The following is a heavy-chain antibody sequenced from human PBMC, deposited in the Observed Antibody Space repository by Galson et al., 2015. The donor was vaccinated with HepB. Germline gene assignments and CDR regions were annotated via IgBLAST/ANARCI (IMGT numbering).Heavy chain of an antibody. CDR1: GYTFTSYD. J-gene: IGHJ6*02. Sequence: SVKVSCKASGYTFTSYDINWVRQATGQGLEWMGWMNPNSGNTGYAQKFQGRVTMTRNTSISTAYMELSSLRSEDTAVYYCARASGYDFGPYYGMDVWGQGTTVTVSS. V-gene: IGHV1-8*01. CDR2: MNPNSGNT. CDR3: ARASGYDFGPYYGMDV. D-gene: IGHD5-12*01.